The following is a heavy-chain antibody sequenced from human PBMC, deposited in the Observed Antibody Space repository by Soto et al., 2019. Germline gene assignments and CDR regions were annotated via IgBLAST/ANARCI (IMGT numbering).Heavy chain of an antibody. D-gene: IGHD2-2*01. CDR2: ISWNSGSI. J-gene: IGHJ6*03. CDR3: AKGGYCSSTSCYDAYYYYYMDV. Sequence: EVQLVESGGGLVQPGRSLRLSCAASGFTFDDYAMHWVRQAPGKGLEWVSGISWNSGSIGYADSVKGRFTISRDNAKNSLYLQMNSLRAEDTALYYCAKGGYCSSTSCYDAYYYYYMDVWGKGTTATVSS. CDR1: GFTFDDYA. V-gene: IGHV3-9*01.